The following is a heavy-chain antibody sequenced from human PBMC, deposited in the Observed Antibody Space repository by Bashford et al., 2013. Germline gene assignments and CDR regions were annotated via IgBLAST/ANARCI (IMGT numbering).Heavy chain of an antibody. CDR3: VTILERGFDT. D-gene: IGHD5-24*01. CDR1: GYTFSDYY. J-gene: IGHJ3*02. Sequence: VASVKVSCTASGYTFSDYYIHWVRQAPGQGLEWMGWINPYNGATNYAENFQGRVTMTRDRSIRTAYLDLNSLRTEDTAVYYCVTILERGFDTWGQGTMVTVSS. CDR2: INPYNGAT. V-gene: IGHV1-2*02.